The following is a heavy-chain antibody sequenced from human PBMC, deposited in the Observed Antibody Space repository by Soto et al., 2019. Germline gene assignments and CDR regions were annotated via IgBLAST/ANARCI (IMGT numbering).Heavy chain of an antibody. V-gene: IGHV1-69*13. CDR2: IIPIFGTA. D-gene: IGHD2-2*01. CDR1: GGTFSSYA. J-gene: IGHJ5*02. CDR3: ARDNPEYCSSTSFYGWFEP. Sequence: SVQVSCKASGGTFSSYAISWVRQAPGQGLEWMGGIIPIFGTANYAQKFQGRVTITADDSTSTAYMELSSLRSEDTVVYYCARDNPEYCSSTSFYGWFEPRGQGTLVPVSS.